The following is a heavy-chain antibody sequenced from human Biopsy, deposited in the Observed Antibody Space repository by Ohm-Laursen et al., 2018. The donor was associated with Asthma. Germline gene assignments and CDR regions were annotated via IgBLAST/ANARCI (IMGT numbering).Heavy chain of an antibody. J-gene: IGHJ4*02. D-gene: IGHD6-19*01. Sequence: SLRLSCAASRFTYEMHWVRQAPGKGLEWAAVISYDGSSIYYADSAKGRFTISRDNSKNTLSLQMNSLTAEDTAVYYCAREGVAGTHIEDWGQETLVTVSS. CDR3: AREGVAGTHIED. CDR1: RFTYE. CDR2: ISYDGSSI. V-gene: IGHV3-30-3*01.